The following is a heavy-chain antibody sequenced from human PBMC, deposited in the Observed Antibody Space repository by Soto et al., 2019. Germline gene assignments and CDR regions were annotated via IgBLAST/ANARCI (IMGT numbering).Heavy chain of an antibody. V-gene: IGHV5-51*01. Sequence: TQGESLKISCKGSGYSFTSYWIGWVRQMPGKGLEWMGIIYPGDSDTRYSPSFQGQVTISADKSISTAYLQWSSLKASDTAMYYCARHIDHAPPIYGSGSYAFDIWGQGTMVTVSS. J-gene: IGHJ3*02. CDR3: ARHIDHAPPIYGSGSYAFDI. CDR1: GYSFTSYW. CDR2: IYPGDSDT. D-gene: IGHD3-10*01.